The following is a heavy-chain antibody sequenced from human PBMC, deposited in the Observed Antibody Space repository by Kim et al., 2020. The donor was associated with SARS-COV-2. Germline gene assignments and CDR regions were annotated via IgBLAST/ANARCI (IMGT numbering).Heavy chain of an antibody. Sequence: GGSLRLSCAASGFTFSSYAMSWVRQAPGKGLEWVSAISGSGGSTYYADSVKGRFTISRDNSKNTLYLQMNSLRAEDTAVYYCAKGVAAAGHVGRSTWGQGTLVTVSS. CDR2: ISGSGGST. V-gene: IGHV3-23*01. CDR1: GFTFSSYA. J-gene: IGHJ5*02. CDR3: AKGVAAAGHVGRST. D-gene: IGHD6-13*01.